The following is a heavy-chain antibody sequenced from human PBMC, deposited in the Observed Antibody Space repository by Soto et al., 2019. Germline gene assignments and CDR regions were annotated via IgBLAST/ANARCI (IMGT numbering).Heavy chain of an antibody. CDR3: AREGLSSGWYDY. Sequence: SETLSLTCTVSGGSISSYYWSWIRQPPGKGLEWIGYIYYSGSTNYNPSLKSRVTISVDTSKNQFSLKLSSVTAADTAVYYCAREGLSSGWYDYWGQGTLDTVSS. CDR2: IYYSGST. V-gene: IGHV4-59*01. CDR1: GGSISSYY. D-gene: IGHD6-19*01. J-gene: IGHJ4*02.